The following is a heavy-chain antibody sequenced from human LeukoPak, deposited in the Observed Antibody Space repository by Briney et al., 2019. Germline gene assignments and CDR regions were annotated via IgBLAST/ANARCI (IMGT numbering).Heavy chain of an antibody. V-gene: IGHV4-59*01. CDR1: GGSISSYY. CDR3: VRTLGGYTYGPFDY. CDR2: VFNSGGS. D-gene: IGHD5-18*01. Sequence: SETLSLTCTVSGGSISSYYWSWLRQPPGKGLEGIGYVFNSGGSNYNPSLQSRVTMSVDTSKNQFSLKLSSVTAADTAVYYCVRTLGGYTYGPFDYWGQGTLVTVSS. J-gene: IGHJ4*02.